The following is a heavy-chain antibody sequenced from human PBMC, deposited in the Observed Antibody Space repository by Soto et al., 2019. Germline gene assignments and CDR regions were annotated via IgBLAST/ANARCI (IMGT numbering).Heavy chain of an antibody. CDR2: TSGSGGST. CDR3: AKDWKFRHSYYYDSSGYYYDY. V-gene: IGHV3-23*01. D-gene: IGHD3-22*01. CDR1: GFTFSSYA. Sequence: GGSLRLSCVASGFTFSSYAMSWVRQAPGKGLEWVSATSGSGGSTYYADSVKGRFTISRDNSKNTLYLQMNSLRAEDTAVYYCAKDWKFRHSYYYDSSGYYYDYWGQGTLVTVSS. J-gene: IGHJ4*02.